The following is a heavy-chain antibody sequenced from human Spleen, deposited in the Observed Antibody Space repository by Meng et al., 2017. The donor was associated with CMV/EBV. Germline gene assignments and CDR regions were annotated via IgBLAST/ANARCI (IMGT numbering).Heavy chain of an antibody. Sequence: SETLSLTCVVYGGSFSGYYWSWIRQPPGKGLEWIGQINHRGSTNFNPSLMGRVTMSVDSLKEQFSLRLTSVTAADTAVYYCAGEIDIWGPGTAVTVSS. D-gene: IGHD2-21*01. CDR1: GGSFSGYY. V-gene: IGHV4-34*01. CDR3: AGEIDI. CDR2: INHRGST. J-gene: IGHJ4*02.